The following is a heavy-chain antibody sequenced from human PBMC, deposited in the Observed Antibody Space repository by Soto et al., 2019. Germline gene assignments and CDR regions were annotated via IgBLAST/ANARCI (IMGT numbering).Heavy chain of an antibody. D-gene: IGHD4-17*01. CDR3: ARETHRGDYGPLDL. CDR1: GFSFSKYA. V-gene: IGHV3-30*04. CDR2: ISYDGRNK. J-gene: IGHJ5*02. Sequence: QVLLVESGGGVVQPGRSLQLSCTASGFSFSKYAMHWVRQAPGKGLEWVAVISYDGRNKDDADSVKGRFTISRDNSKSRLFLQMNGLGPADTAIYYCARETHRGDYGPLDLWGQGTLVTVS.